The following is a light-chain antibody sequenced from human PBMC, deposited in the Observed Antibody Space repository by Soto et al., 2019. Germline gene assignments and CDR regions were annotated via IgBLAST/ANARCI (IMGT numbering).Light chain of an antibody. CDR2: EVS. Sequence: QSALTQPPSASGSPGQSVTISCTGTSSDVGGYNYVSWYQQHPGKAPKLMIYEVSQRPSGVPDRFSGSKSDNTASLTVSGLQAEDEADYYSSSYAGSNNFVLFGGGTKLTVL. V-gene: IGLV2-8*01. CDR3: SSYAGSNNFVL. CDR1: SSDVGGYNY. J-gene: IGLJ2*01.